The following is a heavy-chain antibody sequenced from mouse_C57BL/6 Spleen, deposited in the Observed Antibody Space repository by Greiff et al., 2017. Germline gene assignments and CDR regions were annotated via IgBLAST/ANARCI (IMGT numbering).Heavy chain of an antibody. Sequence: EVKLVESGEGLVKPGGSLKLSCAASGFTFSSYAMSWVRQTPEKRLEWVAYISSGGDYIYYADTVKGRFTISRDKARNTLYLQMSSLKSEDTAMYYCTRDPSTGTGFAYWGQGTLVTVSA. V-gene: IGHV5-9-1*02. CDR3: TRDPSTGTGFAY. CDR1: GFTFSSYA. J-gene: IGHJ3*01. D-gene: IGHD4-1*02. CDR2: ISSGGDYI.